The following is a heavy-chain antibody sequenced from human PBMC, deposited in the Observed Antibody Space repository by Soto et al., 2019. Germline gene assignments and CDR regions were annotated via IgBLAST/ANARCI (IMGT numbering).Heavy chain of an antibody. CDR3: ARDGAYYDFWSGYYTGNRSPPPDY. CDR1: GFTFSSYW. J-gene: IGHJ4*02. Sequence: PGGSLRLSCAASGFTFSSYWMHWVRQAPGKGLVWVSRINSDGSSTSYADSVKGRFTISRDNAKNTLYLQMNSLRAEDTAVYYCARDGAYYDFWSGYYTGNRSPPPDYWGQGTLVTVSS. V-gene: IGHV3-74*01. CDR2: INSDGSST. D-gene: IGHD3-3*01.